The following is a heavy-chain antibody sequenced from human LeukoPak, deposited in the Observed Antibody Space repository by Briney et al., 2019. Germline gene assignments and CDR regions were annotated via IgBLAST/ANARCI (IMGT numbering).Heavy chain of an antibody. Sequence: GRSLRLSCAASGFTFSSYGMHWVRQAPGKGLEWVALIWYDGSNKYYADSVKGRFTISRDNSKNTLYLQMNSLRAEDTAVYYCASPSDTYYDILTGRFDYWGQGTLVTVSS. CDR3: ASPSDTYYDILTGRFDY. CDR2: IWYDGSNK. V-gene: IGHV3-33*01. D-gene: IGHD3-9*01. J-gene: IGHJ4*02. CDR1: GFTFSSYG.